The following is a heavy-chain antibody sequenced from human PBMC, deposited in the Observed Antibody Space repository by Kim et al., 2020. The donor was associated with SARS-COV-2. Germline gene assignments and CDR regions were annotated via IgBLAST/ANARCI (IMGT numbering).Heavy chain of an antibody. V-gene: IGHV3-30*02. CDR3: AADGSGYYYFDY. J-gene: IGHJ4*02. Sequence: YYAASVKGRFTISRDNSKNTLYLQMNSLRAEDTAVYYCAADGSGYYYFDYWGQGTLVTVSS. D-gene: IGHD3-22*01.